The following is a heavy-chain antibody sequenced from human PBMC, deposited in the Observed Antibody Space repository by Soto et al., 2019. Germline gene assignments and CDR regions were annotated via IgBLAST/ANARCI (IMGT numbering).Heavy chain of an antibody. J-gene: IGHJ6*02. V-gene: IGHV4-30-4*01. CDR3: ARDQVAMVAPIYYYYGMDV. CDR2: IYYSGST. Sequence: PSETLSLTCTVSGGSISSGDYYWSWIRQPPGKGLEWIGYIYYSGSTYYNPSLKSRVTISVDTSKNQFSLKLSSVTAADTAVYYCARDQVAMVAPIYYYYGMDVWGQGTTVTVSS. D-gene: IGHD5-18*01. CDR1: GGSISSGDYY.